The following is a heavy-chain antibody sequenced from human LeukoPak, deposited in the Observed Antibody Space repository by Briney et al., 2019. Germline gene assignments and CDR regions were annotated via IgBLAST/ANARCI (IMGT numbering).Heavy chain of an antibody. V-gene: IGHV3-48*02. CDR3: ARYTVAGRFDY. CDR2: ISSSSSTI. J-gene: IGHJ4*02. CDR1: GFTSRTYT. D-gene: IGHD4-23*01. Sequence: GGSLRLSCPAPGFTSRTYTMNWVPQPPGKGRKGVSYISSSSSTIYYADSVKGRLTISRDNAKNSLYLQMNSLRDEDTAVYYCARYTVAGRFDYWGQGTLVTVSS.